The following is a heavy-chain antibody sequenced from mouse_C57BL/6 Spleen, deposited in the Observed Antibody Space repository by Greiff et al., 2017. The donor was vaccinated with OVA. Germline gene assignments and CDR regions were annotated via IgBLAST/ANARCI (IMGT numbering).Heavy chain of an antibody. CDR2: FYPGSGSI. D-gene: IGHD2-1*01. CDR1: GYTFTEYT. J-gene: IGHJ1*03. CDR3: ARHEENYGNYDWYFDV. V-gene: IGHV1-62-2*01. Sequence: VKLMESGAELVKPGASVKLSCKASGYTFTEYTIHWVKQRSGQGLEWIGWFYPGSGSIKYNEKFKDKATLTADKSSSTVYMELSRLTSEDSAVYFCARHEENYGNYDWYFDVWGTGTTVTVSS.